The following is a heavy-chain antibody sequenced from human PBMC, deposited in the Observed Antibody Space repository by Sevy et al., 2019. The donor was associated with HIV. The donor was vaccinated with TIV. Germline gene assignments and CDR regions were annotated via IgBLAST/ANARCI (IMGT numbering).Heavy chain of an antibody. D-gene: IGHD3-22*01. CDR1: GGSISSNSDY. J-gene: IGHJ5*02. V-gene: IGHV4-39*01. Sequence: SETLSLTCTVSGGSISSNSDYWDWIRQPPGKGLEWIGSVYYSGTTYYNPSLKSRLTISVDTSKNQFSLMLSSVTTADTAVYYCARHSPPGLFLFAGSGGFDPWGEGTLVTVSS. CDR2: VYYSGTT. CDR3: ARHSPPGLFLFAGSGGFDP.